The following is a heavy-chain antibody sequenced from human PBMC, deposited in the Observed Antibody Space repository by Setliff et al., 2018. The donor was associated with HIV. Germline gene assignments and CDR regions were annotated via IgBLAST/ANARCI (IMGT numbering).Heavy chain of an antibody. CDR1: GFTFISYW. CDR3: TRHSTDPWSLLDY. V-gene: IGHV3-73*01. Sequence: GGSLRLSCAASGFTFISYWMHWVRQASGKGLEWVGRIRSKGYGSATAYAASVKGRFTISRYDSKNTAYLQMDSLKTEDTAVYYCTRHSTDPWSLLDYWGQGTLVTVSS. J-gene: IGHJ4*02. CDR2: IRSKGYGSAT. D-gene: IGHD1-1*01.